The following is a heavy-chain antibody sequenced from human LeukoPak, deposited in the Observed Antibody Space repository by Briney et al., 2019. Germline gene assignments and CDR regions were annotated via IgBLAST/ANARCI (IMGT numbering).Heavy chain of an antibody. Sequence: GGSLRLSCAASGFTFTTYWMSWVRQAPGKGLEWVSVIYTNGNTYYADSVKGRFTISRDSSRNMLYLQMNSLRAEDTAVYYCVRDHYGLTSYPNPWGQGTLVTVSS. V-gene: IGHV3-66*01. CDR1: GFTFTTYW. J-gene: IGHJ5*02. CDR3: VRDHYGLTSYPNP. D-gene: IGHD3-10*01. CDR2: IYTNGNT.